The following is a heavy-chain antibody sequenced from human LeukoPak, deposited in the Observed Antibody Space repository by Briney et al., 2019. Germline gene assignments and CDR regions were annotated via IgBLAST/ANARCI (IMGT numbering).Heavy chain of an antibody. V-gene: IGHV4-34*01. CDR1: GGSFSGYY. J-gene: IGHJ5*02. D-gene: IGHD2-2*02. CDR3: ARGPTSGCSSTSCYTGCFDP. CDR2: INHSGST. Sequence: SETPSLTCAVYGGSFSGYYWSWIRQPPGKGLEWIGEINHSGSTNYNPSLKSRVTISVDTSKNQFSLKLSSVTAADTAVYYCARGPTSGCSSTSCYTGCFDPWGQGTLVTVSS.